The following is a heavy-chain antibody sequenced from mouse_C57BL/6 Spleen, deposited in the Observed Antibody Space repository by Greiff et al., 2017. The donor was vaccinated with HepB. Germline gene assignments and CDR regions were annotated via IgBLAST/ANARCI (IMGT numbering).Heavy chain of an antibody. CDR3: LRGTTVVAYYYAMDY. Sequence: EVKLVESGEGLVKPGGSLKLSCAASGFTFNTYAMHWVRQAPGKGLEWVARIRSKSSNYATYYADSVKDRFTISRDDSQSMLYLQMNNLKTEDTAMYYCLRGTTVVAYYYAMDYWGQGTSVTVSS. J-gene: IGHJ4*01. CDR1: GFTFNTYA. V-gene: IGHV10-3*01. D-gene: IGHD1-1*01. CDR2: IRSKSSNYAT.